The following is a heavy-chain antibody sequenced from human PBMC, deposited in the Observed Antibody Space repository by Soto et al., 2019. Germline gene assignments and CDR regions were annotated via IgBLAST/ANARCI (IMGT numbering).Heavy chain of an antibody. CDR1: GFTFGDYA. D-gene: IGHD1-7*01. V-gene: IGHV3-49*04. CDR2: IGSNTYGGTT. CDR3: SRGTSRFDYGLDV. J-gene: IGHJ6*02. Sequence: GSLRLSCTASGFTFGDYAMNWVRQAPGKGLEWVGFIGSNTYGGTTEYAASVRGRFTISRDDSRSIAYLQMNSLKPEDTAVYYCSRGTSRFDYGLDVWGQGTTVTVSS.